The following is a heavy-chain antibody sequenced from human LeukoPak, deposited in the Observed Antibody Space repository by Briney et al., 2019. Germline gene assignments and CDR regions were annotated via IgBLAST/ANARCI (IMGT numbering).Heavy chain of an antibody. CDR1: GASVSSGSYY. CDR3: ARGYSSYDY. CDR2: IYYSGST. Sequence: SETLSLTCNVSGASVSSGSYYWSWIRQPPGKELEWIGYIYYSGSTSYNPSLKSRVTISVDTSKNQFSLKLSSVTAADTAVYYCARGYSSYDYWGQGTLVTVSS. J-gene: IGHJ4*02. D-gene: IGHD1-26*01. V-gene: IGHV4-61*01.